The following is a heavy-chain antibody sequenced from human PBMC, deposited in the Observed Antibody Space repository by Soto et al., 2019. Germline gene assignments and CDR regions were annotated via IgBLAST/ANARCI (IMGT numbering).Heavy chain of an antibody. J-gene: IGHJ5*02. CDR3: ARTFVVVVAATPPWFDP. D-gene: IGHD2-15*01. V-gene: IGHV3-7*01. CDR2: IKQDGSEK. CDR1: GFTFSSYW. Sequence: GGSLRLSCAASGFTFSSYWMSWVRQAPGKGLEWVANIKQDGSEKYYVDSVKGRFTISRDNAKNSLYLQMNSLRAEDTAVYYCARTFVVVVAATPPWFDPWGQGTLVTVSS.